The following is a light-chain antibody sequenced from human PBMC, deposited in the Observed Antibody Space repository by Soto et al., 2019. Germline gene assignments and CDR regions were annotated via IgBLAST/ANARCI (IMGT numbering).Light chain of an antibody. J-gene: IGKJ5*01. CDR3: QQRYNWPPIT. CDR1: QSISSW. Sequence: DIQMTQSPSTLSASVGDRVTITCRASQSISSWLAWYQQKPGKAPKLLIYDASSLESGVPSRFSGSGSGTDFTLTISGLEPEDFALYYCQQRYNWPPITFGQGTRLEIK. V-gene: IGKV1-5*01. CDR2: DAS.